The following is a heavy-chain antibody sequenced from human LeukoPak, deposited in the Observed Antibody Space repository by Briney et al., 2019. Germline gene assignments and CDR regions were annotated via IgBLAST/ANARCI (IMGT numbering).Heavy chain of an antibody. D-gene: IGHD5-12*01. CDR1: GFTIGGCA. Sequence: PGGTLRLSCAASGFTIGGCAMRWGLRAPGRSLEWGSLSIGDGGSTYYADSVKGRVTISRDNSKNYLYLQMSSVSTEDIALYYCARDIVAKIRYVEGGDYWGQGTLVTVSS. V-gene: IGHV3-43*02. CDR2: SIGDGGST. CDR3: ARDIVAKIRYVEGGDY. J-gene: IGHJ4*02.